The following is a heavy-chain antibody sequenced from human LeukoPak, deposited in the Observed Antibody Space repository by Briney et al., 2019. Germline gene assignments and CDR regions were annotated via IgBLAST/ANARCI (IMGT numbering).Heavy chain of an antibody. CDR2: ISNSGDST. J-gene: IGHJ6*02. V-gene: IGHV3-23*01. CDR3: ARDRSWGPAYFLYYYGMDV. CDR1: GFTFSTYA. Sequence: PGGSLRLSCAASGFTFSTYAMSWVRQAPGEGLQWVSGISNSGDSTYYLDSVKGRFTISRDNSKNTLYLQMNSLRAEDTAVYYCARDRSWGPAYFLYYYGMDVWGQGTTVTVSS. D-gene: IGHD2/OR15-2a*01.